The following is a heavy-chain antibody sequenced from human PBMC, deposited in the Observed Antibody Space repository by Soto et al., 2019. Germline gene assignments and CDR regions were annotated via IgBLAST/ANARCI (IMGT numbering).Heavy chain of an antibody. Sequence: EVQLVESGGGLVQPGGSLRLSCAASGFTFSSYWMHWVRQAPGKGLVWVSRINSDGSSTSYADSVKGRFTISRDNAKNTLYLHMNSLRAEDTAAYYCARVRVWSGYPDYWGQGTLVTVSS. CDR3: ARVRVWSGYPDY. J-gene: IGHJ4*02. V-gene: IGHV3-74*01. CDR2: INSDGSST. D-gene: IGHD3-3*01. CDR1: GFTFSSYW.